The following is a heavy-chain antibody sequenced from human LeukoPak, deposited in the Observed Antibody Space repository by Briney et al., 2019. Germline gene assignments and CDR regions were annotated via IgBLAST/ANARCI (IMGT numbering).Heavy chain of an antibody. J-gene: IGHJ5*02. CDR1: GGSFSGYY. CDR3: ARGSQNRITMVRGVHNWFDP. V-gene: IGHV4-34*01. D-gene: IGHD3-10*01. CDR2: INHSGST. Sequence: PSETLSLTCAVYGGSFSGYYWSWIRQPPGKGLEWIGEINHSGSTNYNPSLKSRVTISVDTSKNQFSLKLSSVTAADTAVYYCARGSQNRITMVRGVHNWFDPWGQETLVTVSS.